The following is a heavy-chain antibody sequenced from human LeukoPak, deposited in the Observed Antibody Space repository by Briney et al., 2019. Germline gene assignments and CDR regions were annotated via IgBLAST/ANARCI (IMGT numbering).Heavy chain of an antibody. V-gene: IGHV4-61*02. CDR3: ARDTGYCSSTSCYRPVDI. D-gene: IGHD2-2*02. Sequence: SQTLSLTCTVSGGSISSGSYYWSWIRPPAGKGLEWIGRIYTSGSTNYNPSLKSRVTISVDTSKNQFSRKLSSVTAADTAVYYCARDTGYCSSTSCYRPVDIWGQGTMVTVSS. J-gene: IGHJ3*02. CDR1: GGSISSGSYY. CDR2: IYTSGST.